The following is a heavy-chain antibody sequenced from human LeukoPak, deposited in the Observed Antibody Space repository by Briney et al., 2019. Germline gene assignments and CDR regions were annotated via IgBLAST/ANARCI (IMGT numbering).Heavy chain of an antibody. CDR3: ARLDCGGACYSSYFDY. J-gene: IGHJ4*02. CDR1: GYTFTSYG. D-gene: IGHD2-21*02. CDR2: ISAYNGNT. Sequence: ASVKVSCKASGYTFTSYGISWVRQAPGQGREWMEWISAYNGNTNYAQKLRGRVTMTTDTSTSTAYMELRSLRSDDTAVYSCARLDCGGACYSSYFDYWGQGTLVTVSS. V-gene: IGHV1-18*01.